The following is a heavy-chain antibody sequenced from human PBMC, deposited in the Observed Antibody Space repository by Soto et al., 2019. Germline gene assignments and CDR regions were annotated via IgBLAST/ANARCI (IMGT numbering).Heavy chain of an antibody. D-gene: IGHD3-9*01. CDR1: GGSISSYY. Sequence: QVQLQESGPGLVKPSETLSLTCTVSGGSISSYYWSWIRQPPGKGLEWIGYIYYSGSTNYNPSLKSRATISVETSKNQYSLKLSSVTAADTAVYYCAREVPNSDILTGYHNWFDPWGQGTLVTVSS. V-gene: IGHV4-59*01. CDR2: IYYSGST. J-gene: IGHJ5*02. CDR3: AREVPNSDILTGYHNWFDP.